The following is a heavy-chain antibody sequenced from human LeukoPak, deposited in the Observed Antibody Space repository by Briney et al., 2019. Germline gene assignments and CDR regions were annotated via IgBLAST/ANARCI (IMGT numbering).Heavy chain of an antibody. CDR1: GFTFSSHA. V-gene: IGHV3-23*01. Sequence: GGPLRLSCAASGFTFSSHAMSWVRQAPGKVLEWVSAISGSGGSTYYADSVKGRFTISRDNSKNTLYLQMNSLRAEDTAVYYCAKLYDSSGYSLFDNWGQGTMVTVSS. CDR2: ISGSGGST. J-gene: IGHJ3*02. CDR3: AKLYDSSGYSLFDN. D-gene: IGHD3-22*01.